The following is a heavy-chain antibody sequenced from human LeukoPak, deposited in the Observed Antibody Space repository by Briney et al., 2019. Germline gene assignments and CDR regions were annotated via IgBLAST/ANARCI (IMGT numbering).Heavy chain of an antibody. CDR2: INPNSGGT. CDR1: GYTFTGYY. CDR3: ARDRREAARCFDY. D-gene: IGHD6-6*01. Sequence: APVKVSCKASGYTFTGYYMHWVRQAPGQGLEWMGWINPNSGGTNYAQKFQGRVTMTRDTSISTAYMELSRLRSDDTAVYYCARDRREAARCFDYWGQGTLVTVSS. J-gene: IGHJ4*02. V-gene: IGHV1-2*02.